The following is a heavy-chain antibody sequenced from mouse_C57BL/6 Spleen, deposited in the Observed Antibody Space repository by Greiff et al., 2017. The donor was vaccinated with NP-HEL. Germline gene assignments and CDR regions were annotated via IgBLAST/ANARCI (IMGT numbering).Heavy chain of an antibody. V-gene: IGHV3-8*01. CDR3: ARSPLTGALNY. D-gene: IGHD4-1*01. J-gene: IGHJ2*01. Sequence: EVKLMESGPGLAKPSQTLSLTCSVPGYSITSDYWNWIRNFPGNKLEYMGYISYSSSTYYNPSLKSRISITRDTSKNQYYLQLNSVTTEDTATYYCARSPLTGALNYWGQGTTLTVSS. CDR1: GYSITSDY. CDR2: ISYSSST.